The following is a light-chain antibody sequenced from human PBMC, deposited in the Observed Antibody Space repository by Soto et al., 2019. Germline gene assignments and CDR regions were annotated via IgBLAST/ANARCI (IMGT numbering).Light chain of an antibody. CDR3: QESYNLHT. V-gene: IGKV1-39*01. J-gene: IGKJ4*01. CDR2: AAS. Sequence: DIQMTQSPSSLSASVGDRVTITCRASQNINSYLNWYQQKVGKAPKLLINAASTLQSGVPLRFRGSGSGTDFTLTISSLPPEDSATYYCQESYNLHTFGGGTKVEIK. CDR1: QNINSY.